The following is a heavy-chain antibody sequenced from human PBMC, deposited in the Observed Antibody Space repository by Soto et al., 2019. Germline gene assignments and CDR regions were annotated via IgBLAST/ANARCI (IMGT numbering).Heavy chain of an antibody. CDR2: ISAYNGNT. CDR1: GYTFTSYG. V-gene: IGHV1-18*01. CDR3: ARDLRIVVVPAAMVVRFDP. D-gene: IGHD2-2*01. J-gene: IGHJ5*02. Sequence: ASVKVSCKASGYTFTSYGISWVRQAPGQGLEWMGWISAYNGNTNYAQKLRGRVTMTTDTSTSTAYMELRSLRSDDTAVYYCARDLRIVVVPAAMVVRFDPWGQGTLVTVSS.